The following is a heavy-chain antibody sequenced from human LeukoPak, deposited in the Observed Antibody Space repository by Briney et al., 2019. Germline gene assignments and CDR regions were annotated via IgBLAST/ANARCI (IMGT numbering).Heavy chain of an antibody. CDR3: VRDNFGDYLPFF. J-gene: IGHJ4*02. CDR1: GFSFNTYS. V-gene: IGHV3-21*01. D-gene: IGHD4-17*01. CDR2: ISPSSDGI. Sequence: GGSLRLSCADSGFSFNTYSMNWVRQAPGKGLEWVSSISPSSDGIFYADSLRARFTVSRDNAKNLLYLHLNSLRVEDTAVYFCVRDNFGDYLPFFWGQGTLVTVSS.